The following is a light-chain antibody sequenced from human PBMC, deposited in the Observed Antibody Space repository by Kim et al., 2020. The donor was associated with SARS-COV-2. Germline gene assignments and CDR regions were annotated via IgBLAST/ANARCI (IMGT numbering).Light chain of an antibody. CDR1: KLGDKY. J-gene: IGLJ2*01. Sequence: SASPGQTASITCSGDKLGDKYACCYQQKPGQSPVLVIYQDSKRPSGIPERFSGSNSGNTATLTISGTQAMDEADYYCQAWDSSTVVFGGGTQLTVL. CDR2: QDS. V-gene: IGLV3-1*01. CDR3: QAWDSSTVV.